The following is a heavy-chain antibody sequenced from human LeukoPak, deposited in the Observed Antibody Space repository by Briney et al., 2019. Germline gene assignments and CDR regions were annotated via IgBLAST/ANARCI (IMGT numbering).Heavy chain of an antibody. D-gene: IGHD2-15*01. CDR3: ASSHLLRY. Sequence: GGSLRLSCAASGFTFSSYGMHWVRQAPGKGLEWVAVISYDGSNKYYADSVKGRFTISRDNSKNTLYLQMNSLRAEDTALYYCASSHLLRYWGQGTLVTVSA. CDR2: ISYDGSNK. J-gene: IGHJ4*02. CDR1: GFTFSSYG. V-gene: IGHV3-33*05.